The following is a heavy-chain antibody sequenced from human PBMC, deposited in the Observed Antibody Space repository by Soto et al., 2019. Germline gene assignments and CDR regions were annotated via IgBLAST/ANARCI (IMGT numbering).Heavy chain of an antibody. Sequence: ASVKVSCKASGYTFTSYDINWVRQATGQGLEWMGIINPSGGSTSYAQKFQGRVTMTRDTSTSTVYMELSSLRSEDTAVYYCARDLGDGYNRFHYWGQGTLVTVSS. CDR1: GYTFTSYD. CDR3: ARDLGDGYNRFHY. CDR2: INPSGGST. D-gene: IGHD3-10*01. J-gene: IGHJ4*02. V-gene: IGHV1-46*01.